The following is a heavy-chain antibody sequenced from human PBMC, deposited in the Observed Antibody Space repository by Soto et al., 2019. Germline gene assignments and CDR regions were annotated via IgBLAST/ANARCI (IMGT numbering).Heavy chain of an antibody. CDR3: AKALGGSWYFDGFDI. Sequence: GGSLRLSCAASGFTVSSNYMSWVRQAPGKGLEWVSVIYSGGSTYYADSVKGRFTISRDNSKNTLYLQMNSLRAEDTAVYYCAKALGGSWYFDGFDIWGQGTMVTVSS. V-gene: IGHV3-66*01. CDR1: GFTVSSNY. CDR2: IYSGGST. D-gene: IGHD6-13*01. J-gene: IGHJ3*02.